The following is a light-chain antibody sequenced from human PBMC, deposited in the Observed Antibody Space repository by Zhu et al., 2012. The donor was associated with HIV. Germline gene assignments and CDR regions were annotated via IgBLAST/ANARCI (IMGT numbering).Light chain of an antibody. Sequence: EVVLTQSPGTLSLSPGERATLSCRASQAIGNNYLAWYQQKPGQAPRLLIYGASSRATGIPDRFSGSGFGTDFTLTISRLEPEDFAVYYCQQYGSSPTFGGGTKVEIK. J-gene: IGKJ4*01. CDR2: GAS. CDR1: QAIGNNY. CDR3: QQYGSSPT. V-gene: IGKV3-20*01.